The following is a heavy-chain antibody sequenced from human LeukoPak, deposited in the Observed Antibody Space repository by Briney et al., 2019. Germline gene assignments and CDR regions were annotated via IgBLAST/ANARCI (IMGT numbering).Heavy chain of an antibody. CDR3: ARFPAGIAVAGQGFDY. CDR2: NHSGST. J-gene: IGHJ4*02. D-gene: IGHD6-19*01. Sequence: SETLSPHLRCLWWVLQWLLLELDPPAPREGAGVDWGINHSGSTNYNPSLKSRVTISVDTSKNQFSLKLSSVTAADTAVYYCARFPAGIAVAGQGFDYWGQGTLVTVSS. V-gene: IGHV4-34*01. CDR1: WVLQWLL.